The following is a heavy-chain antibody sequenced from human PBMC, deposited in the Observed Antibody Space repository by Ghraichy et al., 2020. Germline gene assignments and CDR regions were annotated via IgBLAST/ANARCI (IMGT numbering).Heavy chain of an antibody. CDR3: ARHGRKGLVPPGYDILTGYPDLYFDY. D-gene: IGHD3-9*01. CDR1: GGSISSSSYY. Sequence: ESLNISCTVSGGSISSSSYYWGWIRQPPGKGLEWIGSIYYSGSTYYNPSLKSRVTISVDTSKNQFSLRLSSVTAADTAVYYCARHGRKGLVPPGYDILTGYPDLYFDYWGQGTLVTVSS. CDR2: IYYSGST. J-gene: IGHJ4*02. V-gene: IGHV4-39*01.